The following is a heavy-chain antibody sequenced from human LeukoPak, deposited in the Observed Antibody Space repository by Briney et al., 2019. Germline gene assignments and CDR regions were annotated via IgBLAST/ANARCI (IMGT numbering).Heavy chain of an antibody. Sequence: ASVKVSCKASGYTFTSYYMHWVRQAPGQGLEWMGIINPSGGSTSYAQNFQGRVTMTRDTSISTAYMELSRLRSDDTAVYYCARDSAVYDSSGYFLHAFDIWGQGTMVTVSS. J-gene: IGHJ3*02. CDR3: ARDSAVYDSSGYFLHAFDI. D-gene: IGHD3-22*01. CDR2: INPSGGST. V-gene: IGHV1-46*01. CDR1: GYTFTSYY.